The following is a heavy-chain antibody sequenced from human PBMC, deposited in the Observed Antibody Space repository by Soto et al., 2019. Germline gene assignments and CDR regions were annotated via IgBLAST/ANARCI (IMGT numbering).Heavy chain of an antibody. V-gene: IGHV4-34*01. CDR3: ARVRGSGWYENYYYYGMDV. Sequence: QVQLQQWGAGLLKPSETLSLTCAVYGGSFSGYYWSWIRQPPGKGLEWIGEINHSGSTNYNPSLKSRVTISVDTSKNQFSLKRSSVTAADTAVYYCARVRGSGWYENYYYYGMDVWGQGTTVTVSS. CDR1: GGSFSGYY. J-gene: IGHJ6*02. D-gene: IGHD6-19*01. CDR2: INHSGST.